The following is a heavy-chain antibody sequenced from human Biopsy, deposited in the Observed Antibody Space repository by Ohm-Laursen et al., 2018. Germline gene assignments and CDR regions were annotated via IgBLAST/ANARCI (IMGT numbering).Heavy chain of an antibody. CDR2: ISYSGST. CDR1: GGSVNSDSSY. V-gene: IGHV4-61*01. CDR3: ASYSRHYYDFDY. D-gene: IGHD3-16*01. J-gene: IGHJ4*02. Sequence: SDTLSLTCPVSGGSVNSDSSYWSWIRQPPGKGLEWIGYISYSGSTKYNPSLKSPVTISVDTSKNQFSLKLSSVTAADTAVYYCASYSRHYYDFDYWGQGTLVTVSS.